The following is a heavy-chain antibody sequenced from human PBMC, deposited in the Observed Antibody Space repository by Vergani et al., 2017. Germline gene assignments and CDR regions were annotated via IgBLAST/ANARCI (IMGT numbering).Heavy chain of an antibody. Sequence: EVQLVESGGGLVQPGRSLRLSCAASGFTFDDYAMHWVRQAPGKGLEWVSGISLSGGNRYYADSVKGRFTISRDNSKDTLYLQMNSLRAEDTAVYYCAKGGREYCSGGSCSVIDCWGQGTLVTVSS. V-gene: IGHV3-23*04. CDR3: AKGGREYCSGGSCSVIDC. J-gene: IGHJ4*02. D-gene: IGHD2-15*01. CDR2: ISLSGGNR. CDR1: GFTFDDYA.